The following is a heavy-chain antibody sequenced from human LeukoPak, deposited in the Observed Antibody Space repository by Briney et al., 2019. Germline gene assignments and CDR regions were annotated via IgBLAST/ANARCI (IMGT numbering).Heavy chain of an antibody. J-gene: IGHJ3*02. Sequence: PSETLSLTCTVSGGSISSGSYYWSWIRQPAGKGLEWIGRIYTSGSTNYNPSLKSRVTISVDTSKNQFSLKLSSVTAADTAVYYCAGVGGKNAFDIWGQGTMVTVSS. CDR2: IYTSGST. D-gene: IGHD1-26*01. CDR1: GGSISSGSYY. V-gene: IGHV4-61*02. CDR3: AGVGGKNAFDI.